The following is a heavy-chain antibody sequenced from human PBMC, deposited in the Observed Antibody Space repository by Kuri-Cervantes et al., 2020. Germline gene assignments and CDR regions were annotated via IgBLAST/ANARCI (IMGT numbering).Heavy chain of an antibody. J-gene: IGHJ4*02. D-gene: IGHD5-24*01. CDR2: INHSGST. CDR1: GGSISSYY. Sequence: GSLRLSCTVSGGSISSYYWSWIRQPPGKGLEWIGEINHSGSTNYNPSLKSRVTISVDTSKNQFSLKLSSVTAADTAVYYCARGHRRDGYNLGYWGQGTLVTVSS. V-gene: IGHV4-34*01. CDR3: ARGHRRDGYNLGY.